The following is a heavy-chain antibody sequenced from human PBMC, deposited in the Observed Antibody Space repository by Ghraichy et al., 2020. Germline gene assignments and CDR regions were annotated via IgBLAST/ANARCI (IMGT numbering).Heavy chain of an antibody. Sequence: ASVKVSCKASGYTFTSYYMHWVRQAPGQGLEWMGIINPSGGSTSYAQKFQGRVTMTRDTSTSTVYMELSSLRSEDTAVYYCASFHTPPTTLVTRNDAFDIWGQGTMVTVSS. CDR3: ASFHTPPTTLVTRNDAFDI. CDR2: INPSGGST. J-gene: IGHJ3*02. CDR1: GYTFTSYY. V-gene: IGHV1-46*01. D-gene: IGHD4-23*01.